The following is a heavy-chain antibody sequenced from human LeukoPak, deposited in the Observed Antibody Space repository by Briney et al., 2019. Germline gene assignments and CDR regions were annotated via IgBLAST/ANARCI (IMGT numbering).Heavy chain of an antibody. V-gene: IGHV3-74*01. CDR1: GFTFSSYW. CDR2: INSDGSST. D-gene: IGHD6-13*01. Sequence: GWSLRLSCAASGFTFSSYWMHWVRQAPGKGLVWVSRINSDGSSTSYADSVKGRFTISRDNAENTLYLQMNSLRAEDTAVYYCARGGWYSSSPYDYWGQGILVTVSS. CDR3: ARGGWYSSSPYDY. J-gene: IGHJ4*02.